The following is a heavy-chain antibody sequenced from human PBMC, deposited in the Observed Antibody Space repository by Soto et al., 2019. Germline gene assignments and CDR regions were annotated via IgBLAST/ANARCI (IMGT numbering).Heavy chain of an antibody. Sequence: SVKVSCKASGFTFTSSAVQWVRQARGQRLEWIGWIVVGSGNTNYAQKFQERVTITRDMSTSTAYMELSSLRSEDTAVYYCAAGGIAAAGPYYYYYGMDVWGQGTTVTAP. CDR1: GFTFTSSA. V-gene: IGHV1-58*01. J-gene: IGHJ6*02. CDR3: AAGGIAAAGPYYYYYGMDV. D-gene: IGHD6-13*01. CDR2: IVVGSGNT.